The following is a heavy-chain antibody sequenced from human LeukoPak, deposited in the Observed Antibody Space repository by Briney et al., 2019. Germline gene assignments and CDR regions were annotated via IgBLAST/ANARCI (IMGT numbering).Heavy chain of an antibody. CDR3: TKDRYCTTTNCPFDY. D-gene: IGHD2-8*01. V-gene: IGHV3-43*02. CDR1: GLTFDEYA. Sequence: GGSLRLSCAASGLTFDEYAMHWVRQAPGKGLEWVSLISGDGGSTYYADSVKGRFTISRDNRKNSLYLQMNSLRTEDTALYFCTKDRYCTTTNCPFDYWGQGTLVTVSS. J-gene: IGHJ4*02. CDR2: ISGDGGST.